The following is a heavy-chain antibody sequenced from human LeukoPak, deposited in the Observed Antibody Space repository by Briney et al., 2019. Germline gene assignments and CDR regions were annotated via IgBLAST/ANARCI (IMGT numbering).Heavy chain of an antibody. CDR1: GGSFSGYY. CDR3: ARAAGGTSRDY. CDR2: IKDDGSDK. D-gene: IGHD1-26*01. V-gene: IGHV3-7*01. J-gene: IGHJ4*02. Sequence: ETLSLTCGVYGGSFSGYYWSWIRQPPGKGLEWVANIKDDGSDKYYVDSVKGRFTISRDNAKNSLYLQMNSLRDDDTAVYYCARAAGGTSRDYWGQGTLVTVSS.